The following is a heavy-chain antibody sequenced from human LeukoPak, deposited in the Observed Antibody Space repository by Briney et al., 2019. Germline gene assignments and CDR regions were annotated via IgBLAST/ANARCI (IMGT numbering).Heavy chain of an antibody. CDR3: ARDWDPITGTTRWFDP. D-gene: IGHD1-7*01. Sequence: ASVKVSFKASGYSFTGYYMHWVRQAPGQGLEWMGWINVNNGDTNYAQKFQGRVTVTRDTSISTAYMELSGLRSDDTAVYYCARDWDPITGTTRWFDPWGQGTLVTVSS. CDR1: GYSFTGYY. V-gene: IGHV1-2*02. J-gene: IGHJ5*02. CDR2: INVNNGDT.